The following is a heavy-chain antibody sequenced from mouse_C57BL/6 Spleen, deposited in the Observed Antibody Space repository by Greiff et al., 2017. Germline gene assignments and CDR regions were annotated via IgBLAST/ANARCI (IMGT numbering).Heavy chain of an antibody. V-gene: IGHV1-26*01. CDR3: ARDEATVVAPFAY. J-gene: IGHJ3*01. CDR1: GYTFTDYY. CDR2: INPNNGGT. Sequence: EVQLQQSGPELVKPGASVKISCKDSGYTFTDYYMNWVKQSHGKSLEWIGDINPNNGGTSYNQKFKGKATLTVDKSSSTAYMELRSLTSEDSAVYYCARDEATVVAPFAYWGQGTLVTVSA. D-gene: IGHD1-1*01.